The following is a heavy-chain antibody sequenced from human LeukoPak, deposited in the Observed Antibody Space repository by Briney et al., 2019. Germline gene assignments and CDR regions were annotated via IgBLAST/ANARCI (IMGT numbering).Heavy chain of an antibody. Sequence: ASVKVSCKASGYTFTSYGISWVRQAPGQGLEWMGWISAYNGNTNYAQKLQGRVTMTRDTSTSTVYMELSSLRSEDTAVYYCARDRCPLPKYCSGGSCYRFCYYGMDVWGQGTTVTVSS. CDR3: ARDRCPLPKYCSGGSCYRFCYYGMDV. D-gene: IGHD2-15*01. J-gene: IGHJ6*02. V-gene: IGHV1-18*01. CDR1: GYTFTSYG. CDR2: ISAYNGNT.